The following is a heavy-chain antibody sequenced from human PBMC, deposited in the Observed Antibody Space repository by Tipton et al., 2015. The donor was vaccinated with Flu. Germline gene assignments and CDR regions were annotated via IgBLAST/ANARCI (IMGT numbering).Heavy chain of an antibody. D-gene: IGHD2-21*02. CDR2: TYSGGST. V-gene: IGHV3-53*01. CDR1: GFTVSGNY. J-gene: IGHJ6*02. Sequence: SLRLSCAASGFTVSGNYMSWVRQAPGKGLEWVSVTYSGGSTYYADSVKGRFTISRDNSKNTLYLQMNSLRAEDTAVYYCARGTVVTFYGMDVWGQGTTVTVSS. CDR3: ARGTVVTFYGMDV.